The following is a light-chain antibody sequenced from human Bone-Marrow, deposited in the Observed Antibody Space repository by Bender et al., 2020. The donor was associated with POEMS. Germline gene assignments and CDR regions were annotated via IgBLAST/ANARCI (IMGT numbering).Light chain of an antibody. Sequence: SYVLTQPPSVSVAPGQTARITCGGNNIESKRVHWYQQKPGQAPVLVVYDDRDRPSVIPERFSGSNSGNTATLTISRVEAGDEADYYCQSADSSDAYQVFGGGTKLTVL. CDR2: DDR. CDR1: NIESKR. CDR3: QSADSSDAYQV. J-gene: IGLJ3*02. V-gene: IGLV3-21*02.